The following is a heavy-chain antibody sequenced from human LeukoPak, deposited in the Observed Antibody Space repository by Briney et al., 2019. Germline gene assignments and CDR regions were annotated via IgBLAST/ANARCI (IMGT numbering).Heavy chain of an antibody. V-gene: IGHV3-48*01. Sequence: PGGSLRLSCAASGFTFSSYSMNWVRQAPGKGLEWVSYISSSSSTIYYADSVKGRFTISRDNAKNSLYLQMNSLRAEDTVVYYCASPGITVNYYYYYYMDVWGKGTTVTVSS. CDR3: ASPGITVNYYYYYYMDV. CDR2: ISSSSSTI. J-gene: IGHJ6*03. CDR1: GFTFSSYS.